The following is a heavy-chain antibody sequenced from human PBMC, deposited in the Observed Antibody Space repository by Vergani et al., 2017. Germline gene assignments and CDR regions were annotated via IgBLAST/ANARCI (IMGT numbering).Heavy chain of an antibody. D-gene: IGHD4-23*01. CDR3: ARDNKQLRPSAFDL. V-gene: IGHV4-61*02. CDR1: GASINNDFYY. CDR2: IYVSGIT. J-gene: IGHJ3*01. Sequence: QVQLQESGPGPVKPLQTLSLTCTVPGASINNDFYYWHWIRQPAGKGLEWIGRIYVSGITDYNSSLQSRVPMSVDTSKNQFSLTLTSVTAADPAVYYCARDNKQLRPSAFDLWGQGTMVTVSS.